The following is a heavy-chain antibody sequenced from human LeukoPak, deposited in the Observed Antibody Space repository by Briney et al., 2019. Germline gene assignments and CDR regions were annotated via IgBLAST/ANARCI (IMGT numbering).Heavy chain of an antibody. D-gene: IGHD3-22*01. J-gene: IGHJ4*02. Sequence: GGSLRLSCAASGFTFSGYGMHWVRQAPGKGLEWVAVISYDGSNKYYADSVKGRFTISRDNSKNTLYLQMNSLRAEDTAVYYCAKPMGNYYDSSGSRGVGYWGQGTLVTVSS. CDR3: AKPMGNYYDSSGSRGVGY. V-gene: IGHV3-30*18. CDR1: GFTFSGYG. CDR2: ISYDGSNK.